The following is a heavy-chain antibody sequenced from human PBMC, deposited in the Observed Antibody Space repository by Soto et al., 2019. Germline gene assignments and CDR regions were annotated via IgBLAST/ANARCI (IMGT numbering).Heavy chain of an antibody. Sequence: PGGSLRLSCAASGFTFSNAWMNRVRQAPGKGLEWVSYISSSSSTIYYADSVKGRYTISRDNAKNSLYLQMNSLRDEDTAVYYCARDGALGENYYYYGMDVWGQGTTVTVSS. CDR2: ISSSSSTI. V-gene: IGHV3-48*02. D-gene: IGHD3-16*01. CDR1: GFTFSNAW. J-gene: IGHJ6*02. CDR3: ARDGALGENYYYYGMDV.